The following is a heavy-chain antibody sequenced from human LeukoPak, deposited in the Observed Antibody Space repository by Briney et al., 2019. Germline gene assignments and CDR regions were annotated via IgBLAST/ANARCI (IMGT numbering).Heavy chain of an antibody. CDR3: ARDLRRGYCSSTSCYLGDAFDI. CDR2: ISYDGNNK. J-gene: IGHJ3*02. Sequence: GRSLRLSCAASGFTFSSYAMHWVRQAPGKGLEWVAVISYDGNNKYYADSVKGRFTISRDNSKNTLYLQMNSLRAEDTAVYYCARDLRRGYCSSTSCYLGDAFDIWGQGTMVTVSS. V-gene: IGHV3-30*04. CDR1: GFTFSSYA. D-gene: IGHD2-2*01.